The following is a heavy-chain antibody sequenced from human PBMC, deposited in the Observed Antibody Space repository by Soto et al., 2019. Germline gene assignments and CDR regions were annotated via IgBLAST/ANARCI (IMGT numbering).Heavy chain of an antibody. J-gene: IGHJ4*02. CDR2: ISYDGSNK. Sequence: VQLVESGGGVVQPGRSLRLSCAASGFTFSSYGMHWVRQAPGKGLEWVAVISYDGSNKYYADSVKGRFTISRDNSKNTLYLQMNSLRAEDTAVYYCAKDRRFQQLVFYFDYWGQGTLVTVSS. D-gene: IGHD6-13*01. CDR1: GFTFSSYG. V-gene: IGHV3-30*18. CDR3: AKDRRFQQLVFYFDY.